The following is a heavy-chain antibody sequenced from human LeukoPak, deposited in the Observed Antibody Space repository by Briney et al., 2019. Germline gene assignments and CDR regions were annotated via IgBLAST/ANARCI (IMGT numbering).Heavy chain of an antibody. V-gene: IGHV3-74*01. D-gene: IGHD3-9*01. J-gene: IGHJ6*02. CDR3: ARAQYYDSSTAGGMDV. CDR2: INSDGSST. CDR1: GFTFDDYA. Sequence: GGSLRLSCAASGFTFDDYAMHWVRQAPGKGLVWVSRINSDGSSTSYADSVKGRFSISRDNAKNTLYLQMNSLRTEDTAVYYCARAQYYDSSTAGGMDVWGQGTTVTVSS.